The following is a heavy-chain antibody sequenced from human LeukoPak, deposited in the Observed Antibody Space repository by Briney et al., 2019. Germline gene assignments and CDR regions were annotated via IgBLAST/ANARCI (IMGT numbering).Heavy chain of an antibody. J-gene: IGHJ4*01. D-gene: IGHD5-12*01. CDR2: IGISSGNT. CDR3: ARDHRYAFDN. V-gene: IGHV3-48*01. Sequence: LGGSLRLSCAASGFNFIDYSMNWVRQAPGKGLEWISHIGISSGNTKYADSVKGRFTISRDKARNSLYLQMNSLRVEDTAVYYCARDHRYAFDNWGHGTLVTVSS. CDR1: GFNFIDYS.